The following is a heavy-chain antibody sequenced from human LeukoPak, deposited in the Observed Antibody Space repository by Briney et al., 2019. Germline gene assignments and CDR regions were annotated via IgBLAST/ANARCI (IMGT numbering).Heavy chain of an antibody. D-gene: IGHD6-19*01. J-gene: IGHJ4*02. V-gene: IGHV3-64*01. CDR3: ATGGSRYSSAV. Sequence: GGSLRLSCAASGFTFKSYDMHWVRQAPGKGLEYVSAISSNGGSTYYANSVKGRFTISRDNSKNTLYLQMGSLRAEDMAVYYCATGGSRYSSAVWGQGTLVTVSS. CDR2: ISSNGGST. CDR1: GFTFKSYD.